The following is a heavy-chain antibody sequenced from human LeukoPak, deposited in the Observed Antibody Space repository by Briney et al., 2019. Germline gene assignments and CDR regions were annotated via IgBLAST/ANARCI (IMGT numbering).Heavy chain of an antibody. Sequence: GGSLRLSCAAPGFTFSSYEMKWVRQAPGKGLEWVSLISGDGGRTYYAYSLKARFTISRDNSKHSLYLQMNSLRTEDTALYYCAKDIWCIAAAGRNWGQGTLVTVSS. J-gene: IGHJ4*02. D-gene: IGHD6-13*01. CDR2: ISGDGGRT. CDR1: GFTFSSYE. CDR3: AKDIWCIAAAGRN. V-gene: IGHV3-43*02.